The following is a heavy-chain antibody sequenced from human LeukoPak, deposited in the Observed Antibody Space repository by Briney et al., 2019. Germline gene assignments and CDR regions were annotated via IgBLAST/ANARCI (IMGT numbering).Heavy chain of an antibody. D-gene: IGHD3-16*01. V-gene: IGHV3-21*01. J-gene: IGHJ4*02. CDR2: ISSSSSYI. CDR1: GFTFSSYS. CDR3: ARDRKGGGSFDY. Sequence: GGSLRLSCAASGFTFSSYSMNWVRQAPGKGLEWVSSISSSSSYIYYADSVKGRFTISRDNAKNSLYLQMNSLRAEDTAVYYCARDRKGGGSFDYGGQEPLATVPS.